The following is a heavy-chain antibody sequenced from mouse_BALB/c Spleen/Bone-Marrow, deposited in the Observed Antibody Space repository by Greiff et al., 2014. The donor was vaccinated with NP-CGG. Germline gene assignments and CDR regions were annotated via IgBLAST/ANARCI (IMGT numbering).Heavy chain of an antibody. J-gene: IGHJ4*01. CDR2: ISSGGSYT. D-gene: IGHD2-3*01. CDR3: TRDLYDGYYYYAMDY. Sequence: EVQVVESGGGLVKPGGSLKLSCAASGFTFSSYTMSWVRLTPEKRLEWVATISSGGSYTYYPDSVKGRFTISRDNAKNTLYLQMSSLKSEDTAMYYCTRDLYDGYYYYAMDYWGQGTSVTVSS. CDR1: GFTFSSYT. V-gene: IGHV5-6-4*01.